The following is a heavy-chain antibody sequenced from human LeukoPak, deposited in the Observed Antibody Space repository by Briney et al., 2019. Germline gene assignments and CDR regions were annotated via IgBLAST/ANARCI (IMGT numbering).Heavy chain of an antibody. D-gene: IGHD3-22*01. CDR2: IYYSGST. J-gene: IGHJ4*02. CDR3: ARVSSGYLNYFDY. V-gene: IGHV4-39*07. Sequence: SETLSLTCTVSGGSISSSSYYWGWIRQPPGKGLEWIGSIYYSGSTYYNPSLKSRVTISVDTSKNQFSLKLSSVTAADTAVYYCARVSSGYLNYFDYWGQGTLVTVSS. CDR1: GGSISSSSYY.